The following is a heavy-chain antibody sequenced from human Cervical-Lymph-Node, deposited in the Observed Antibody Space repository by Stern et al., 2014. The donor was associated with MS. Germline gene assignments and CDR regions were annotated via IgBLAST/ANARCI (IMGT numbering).Heavy chain of an antibody. D-gene: IGHD3-16*01. CDR2: SYPSGST. CDR1: GGSISTVGYY. J-gene: IGHJ4*02. Sequence: LQLQESGPGLVKPSQTLSLTCTVSGGSISTVGYYWTWIRQNPGKGLEWIGYSYPSGSTYYNPSLKSRASISVDTSKNQFSLNVTSVTAADTALYYCARSDRLWGSFDYWGQGTLVTVSS. CDR3: ARSDRLWGSFDY. V-gene: IGHV4-31*03.